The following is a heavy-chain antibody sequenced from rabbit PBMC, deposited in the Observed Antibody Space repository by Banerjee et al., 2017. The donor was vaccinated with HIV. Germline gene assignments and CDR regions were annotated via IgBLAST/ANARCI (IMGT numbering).Heavy chain of an antibody. V-gene: IGHV1S45*01. Sequence: QEQLEESGGDLVKPEGSLTLTCKASGLDFSSSNWIYWVRQAPGKGLEWIAYIYARSAGSTYYASWAKGRFTISKTSSTTVTLQMTSLTAADTATYFCARDAGGDGYSNDLWGQGTLVTVS. CDR1: GLDFSSSNW. CDR3: ARDAGGDGYSNDL. J-gene: IGHJ4*01. CDR2: IYARSAGST. D-gene: IGHD7-1*01.